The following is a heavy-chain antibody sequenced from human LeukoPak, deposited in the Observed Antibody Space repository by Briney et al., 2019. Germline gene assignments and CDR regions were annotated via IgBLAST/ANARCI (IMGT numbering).Heavy chain of an antibody. J-gene: IGHJ3*02. D-gene: IGHD3-22*01. CDR3: ARIDTYYYDSSGYYSAFDI. CDR2: INWNGGST. CDR1: GFTLSNSW. Sequence: RPGGSLRLSCAASGFTLSNSWMHWVRQAPGKGLEWVSGINWNGGSTGYADSVKGRFTISRDNAKNSLYLQMNSLRAEDTALYYCARIDTYYYDSSGYYSAFDIWGQGTIVTVSS. V-gene: IGHV3-20*04.